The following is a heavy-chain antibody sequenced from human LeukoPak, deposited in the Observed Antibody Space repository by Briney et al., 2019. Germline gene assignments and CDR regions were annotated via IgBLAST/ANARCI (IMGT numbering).Heavy chain of an antibody. D-gene: IGHD3-22*01. CDR1: GGSISSYY. CDR3: ARGRAYYYDSSGYFPLDY. J-gene: IGHJ4*02. Sequence: SETLSLTCTVSGGSISSYYWSWIRQPPGKGLEWIGYIYYSGSTNYNPSLKSRVTISVDTSKNQFSLKLSSVTAADTAVYYCARGRAYYYDSSGYFPLDYWGQGTLVTVSS. CDR2: IYYSGST. V-gene: IGHV4-59*12.